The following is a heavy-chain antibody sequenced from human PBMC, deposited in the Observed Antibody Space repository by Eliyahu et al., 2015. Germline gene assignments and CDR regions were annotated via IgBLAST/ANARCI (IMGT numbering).Heavy chain of an antibody. CDR3: ARERSDYYGSGSYWDY. V-gene: IGHV4-59*01. Sequence: QVQLQESGPGLVKPSETLSLTCTVSGDSMSFYYWSWIRQSPGKGLEWIGYIYYSGSTNYNPSPKSRVTISVDTSKNQFSLKLRSVTAADTAVYYCARERSDYYGSGSYWDYWGQGTLVTVSS. D-gene: IGHD3-10*01. CDR2: IYYSGST. J-gene: IGHJ4*02. CDR1: GDSMSFYY.